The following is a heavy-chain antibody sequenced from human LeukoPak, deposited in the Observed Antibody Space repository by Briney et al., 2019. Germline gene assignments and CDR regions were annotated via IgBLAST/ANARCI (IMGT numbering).Heavy chain of an antibody. CDR1: GFLFRRYR. Sequence: GGPLRLPCGASGFLFRRYRKHWLRQARGEAVGGVSSISRSSNYLYYADSVKGRLPICRDNDQTLLSMQMNSLRAEDRAVYYCASWGKKVDYWGQGGLVGVCS. D-gene: IGHD3-16*01. V-gene: IGHV3-21*01. CDR3: ASWGKKVDY. J-gene: IGHJ4*02. CDR2: ISRSSNYL.